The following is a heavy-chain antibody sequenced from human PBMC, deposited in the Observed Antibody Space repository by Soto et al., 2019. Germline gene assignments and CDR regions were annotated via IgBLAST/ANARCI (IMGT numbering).Heavy chain of an antibody. D-gene: IGHD3-3*01. CDR2: VCYSGST. Sequence: QAQLRESGPGLVKPSETLSLTCTFSGDSHYWVWIRQPPGKGLEWIGSVCYSGSTCSRGTTYYNRSLKSRVTVSVQTSENQLSLTLNFVTAADPAVYYCASGTPYDAPTGFYTNYYMDLWGRGTTVTVSS. CDR1: GDSHY. V-gene: IGHV4-39*01. CDR3: ASGTPYDAPTGFYTNYYMDL. J-gene: IGHJ6*03.